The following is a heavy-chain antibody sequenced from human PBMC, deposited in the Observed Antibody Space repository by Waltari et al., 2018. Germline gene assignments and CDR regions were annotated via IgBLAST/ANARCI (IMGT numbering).Heavy chain of an antibody. D-gene: IGHD6-19*01. V-gene: IGHV3-21*01. Sequence: EVQLVESGGGLVKPGGSLRLSCAASGFTFSSYSMNWVRQAPGKGLEWVSSISSSSSYIYYADSVKGRFTISRDNAKNSLYLQMNSLRAEDTAVYYCAKGTSGWYFFDYWGQGTLVTVSS. CDR2: ISSSSSYI. CDR1: GFTFSSYS. J-gene: IGHJ4*02. CDR3: AKGTSGWYFFDY.